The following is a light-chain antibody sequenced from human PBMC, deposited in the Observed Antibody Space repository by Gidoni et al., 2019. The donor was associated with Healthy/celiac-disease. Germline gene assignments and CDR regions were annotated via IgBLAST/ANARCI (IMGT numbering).Light chain of an antibody. J-gene: IGLJ2*01. Sequence: SYVLPQPPSGSVAPGPPARITCGGNNIGSKSVHLYQQKPGQAPVLVVYDDSDRPSGIPERFSGSNSGNTATLTISRVEAGDEADYYCQVWDSSSDHPHVVFGGGTKLTVL. CDR2: DDS. CDR3: QVWDSSSDHPHVV. V-gene: IGLV3-21*02. CDR1: NIGSKS.